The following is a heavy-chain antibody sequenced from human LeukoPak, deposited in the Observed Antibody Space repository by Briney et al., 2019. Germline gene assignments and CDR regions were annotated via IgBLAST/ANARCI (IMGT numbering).Heavy chain of an antibody. V-gene: IGHV3-74*01. Sequence: PGGSLRLSCAASGFTFSSYWMHWVRQAPGKGLVWVSRINSDGSSTYYADSVKGRFTISRDNSKNTLYLQMNSLRAEDTAVYYCAKDPWGYYASGTYYKSPFDYWGQGTLVTVSS. J-gene: IGHJ4*02. CDR2: INSDGSST. D-gene: IGHD3-10*01. CDR1: GFTFSSYW. CDR3: AKDPWGYYASGTYYKSPFDY.